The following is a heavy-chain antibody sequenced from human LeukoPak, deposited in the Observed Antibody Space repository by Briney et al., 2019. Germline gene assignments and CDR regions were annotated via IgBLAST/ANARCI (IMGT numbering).Heavy chain of an antibody. CDR2: INPNSGGT. Sequence: ASVKVSCKASGYTFTGYYMHWVRQAPGQGLEWMGWINPNSGGTNYAQKFQGRVTMTRDTSISTAYMELSRLRSDDTAVYYCAREIRITMVRGVIIGRNWFDPWGQGTLVTVSS. CDR3: AREIRITMVRGVIIGRNWFDP. V-gene: IGHV1-2*02. D-gene: IGHD3-10*01. CDR1: GYTFTGYY. J-gene: IGHJ5*02.